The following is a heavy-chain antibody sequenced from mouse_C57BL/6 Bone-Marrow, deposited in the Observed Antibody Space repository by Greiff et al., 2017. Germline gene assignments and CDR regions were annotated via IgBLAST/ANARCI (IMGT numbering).Heavy chain of an antibody. CDR2: IDPSDSYT. CDR3: ARATRLRLDY. V-gene: IGHV1-69*01. D-gene: IGHD2-4*01. CDR1: GYTFTSSW. J-gene: IGHJ2*01. Sequence: QVQLQQPGPELVMPGASVKLSCKASGYTFTSSWMPWVKQRPGQGLEWIGEIDPSDSYTNYNQKFKGKSTLTVDKSSSTAYMQLSSLTSEDSAVYDCARATRLRLDYWGQGTALTVSS.